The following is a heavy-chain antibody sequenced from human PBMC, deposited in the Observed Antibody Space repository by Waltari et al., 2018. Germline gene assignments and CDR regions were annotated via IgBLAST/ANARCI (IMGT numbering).Heavy chain of an antibody. V-gene: IGHV3-7*01. D-gene: IGHD3-22*01. J-gene: IGHJ4*02. CDR1: GFTFSSYW. CDR2: IKQDGSEK. CDR3: ARVRYYYDSALD. Sequence: EVQLVESGGGLVQPGGSLRLSCAASGFTFSSYWMSWFGQAPGKGLEWVANIKQDGSEKYYVDSVKGRFTISRDNAKNSLYLQMNSLRAEDTAVYYCARVRYYYDSALDWGQGTLVTVSS.